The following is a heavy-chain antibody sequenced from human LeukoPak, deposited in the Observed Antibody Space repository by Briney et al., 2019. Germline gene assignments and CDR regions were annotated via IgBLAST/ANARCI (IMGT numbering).Heavy chain of an antibody. CDR2: ISYDGDKK. J-gene: IGHJ4*02. D-gene: IGHD6-13*01. CDR1: GFTFSHYA. CDR3: ARSRIATPGRVY. V-gene: IGHV3-30*04. Sequence: GGSLRLSCAASGFTFSHYAVHWVRQAPGKGLEWVAVISYDGDKKFYADSVKGRFNISRDNSQSTLYLQMNSLRADDTAVYYCARSRIATPGRVYWGQGTLVTVSS.